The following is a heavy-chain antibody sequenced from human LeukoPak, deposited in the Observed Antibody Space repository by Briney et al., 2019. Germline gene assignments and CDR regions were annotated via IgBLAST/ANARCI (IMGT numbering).Heavy chain of an antibody. CDR3: TRDGSGYYYNWFGP. V-gene: IGHV3-49*04. CDR1: GYTFGDYT. CDR2: IRSKAYGGTT. Sequence: GGSLRLSCTASGYTFGDYTMNWVRQAPGQGLEWVGFIRSKAYGGTTEYAASVKGRFTISRDDSKTIAYMQMNSLKTEDTALYYCTRDGSGYYYNWFGPWGHGTLVTV. J-gene: IGHJ5*02. D-gene: IGHD3-22*01.